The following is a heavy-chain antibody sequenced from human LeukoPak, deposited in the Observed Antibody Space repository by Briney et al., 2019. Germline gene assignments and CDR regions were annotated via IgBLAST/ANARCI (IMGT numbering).Heavy chain of an antibody. CDR2: ISYSGNT. D-gene: IGHD1-26*01. V-gene: IGHV4-59*01. CDR1: GGSINNYY. Sequence: KPSETLSLTCTVSGGSINNYYWSWIRQPPGKGLEWIGHISYSGNTNYNSSLRSRVTISVDTSNNHFSLRLSSVTAADTAVYYCARDSYTGNYFEDTFDIWGQGTMVTVSS. J-gene: IGHJ3*02. CDR3: ARDSYTGNYFEDTFDI.